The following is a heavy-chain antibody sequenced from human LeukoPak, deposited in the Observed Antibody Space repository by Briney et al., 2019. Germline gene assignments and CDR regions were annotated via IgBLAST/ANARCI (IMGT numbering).Heavy chain of an antibody. CDR2: ISSSSSTI. V-gene: IGHV3-48*01. CDR1: GFTFDTYS. J-gene: IGHJ4*02. D-gene: IGHD1-26*01. Sequence: PGGSLRLSCAASGFTFDTYSMHWVRQAPGQELEWVSYISSSSSTIYYADSVKGRFTISRDNAKNSLYLQMDSLRAEDTAMYYCARKVSGSPGGFDYWGQGTLVTVSS. CDR3: ARKVSGSPGGFDY.